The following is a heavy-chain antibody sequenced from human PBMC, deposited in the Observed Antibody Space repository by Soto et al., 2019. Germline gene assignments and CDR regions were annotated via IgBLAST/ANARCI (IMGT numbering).Heavy chain of an antibody. CDR1: GFTFSSYG. D-gene: IGHD2-8*01. V-gene: IGHV3-33*06. Sequence: GGSLRLSCAASGFTFSSYGMHWVRQAPGKGLEWVAVIWYDGSNKYYADSVKGRFTISRDNSKNTLYLQMDSLRAEDTALYFCAKPRVYCTNGVCPAASWGQGVLVTVSS. CDR2: IWYDGSNK. CDR3: AKPRVYCTNGVCPAAS. J-gene: IGHJ5*02.